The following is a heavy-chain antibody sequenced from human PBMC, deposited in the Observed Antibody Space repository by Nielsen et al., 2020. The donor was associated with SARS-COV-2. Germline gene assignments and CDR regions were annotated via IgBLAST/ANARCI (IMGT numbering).Heavy chain of an antibody. J-gene: IGHJ4*02. V-gene: IGHV1-8*01. Sequence: ASVKVSCKASGYTFTSYDINWVRQATGQGLEWMGWMNPNSGNTGYAQKFQGRVTMTRDTSISTAYMELSRLRSDDTAVYYCARFGFPYYYDSSGYYNDYWGQGTLVTVSS. D-gene: IGHD3-22*01. CDR2: MNPNSGNT. CDR3: ARFGFPYYYDSSGYYNDY. CDR1: GYTFTSYD.